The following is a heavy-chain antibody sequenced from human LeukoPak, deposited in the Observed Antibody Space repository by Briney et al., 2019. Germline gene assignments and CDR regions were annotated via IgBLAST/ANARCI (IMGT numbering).Heavy chain of an antibody. J-gene: IGHJ4*02. D-gene: IGHD5-24*01. CDR2: INHSGST. Sequence: SETLSLTCAVYGGSFSGYYWSWIRQPPGKGLEWIGEINHSGSTNYNPSLKSRVTISVDTSKYQFSLKLSSVTAADTAVYYCARDNSRDGYPFDYWGQGTLVTVSS. CDR3: ARDNSRDGYPFDY. V-gene: IGHV4-34*01. CDR1: GGSFSGYY.